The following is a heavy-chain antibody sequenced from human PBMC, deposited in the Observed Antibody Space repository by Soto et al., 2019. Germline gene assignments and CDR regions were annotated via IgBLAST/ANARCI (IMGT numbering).Heavy chain of an antibody. CDR1: GYTFTSYY. J-gene: IGHJ4*02. CDR3: ARDKGYYYDSSGYEAPFDY. CDR2: INPSGGST. D-gene: IGHD3-22*01. V-gene: IGHV1-46*01. Sequence: GASVKVSCKASGYTFTSYYMHWVRHAPGQGLEWMGIINPSGGSTSYAQKFQGRVTMTRDTSTSTVYMELSSLRSEDTAVYYCARDKGYYYDSSGYEAPFDYWGQGTLVTVSS.